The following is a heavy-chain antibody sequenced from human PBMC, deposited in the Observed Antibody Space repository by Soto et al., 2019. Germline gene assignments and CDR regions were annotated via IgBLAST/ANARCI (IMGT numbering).Heavy chain of an antibody. CDR2: ISTYNGNT. CDR3: ARDPYHVLMVNAPNLYGMDV. J-gene: IGHJ6*01. V-gene: IGHV1-18*01. Sequence: ASGKVSCKASGYTFTTYDISWVRQAPGQGLEWMGRISTYNGNTNYPQSLQGRLTMTTDTSTTTAYMELRSLRSDDTAVYYCARDPYHVLMVNAPNLYGMDVWGQGTTVTVLL. D-gene: IGHD2-8*01. CDR1: GYTFTTYD.